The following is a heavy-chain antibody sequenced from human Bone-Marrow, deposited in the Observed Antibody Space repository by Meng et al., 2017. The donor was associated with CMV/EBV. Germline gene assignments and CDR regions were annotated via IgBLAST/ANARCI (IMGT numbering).Heavy chain of an antibody. Sequence: SETLSLTCTISGDSISSSSCSWGWIRQPPGKGLAYFGTIYYSGSTFYNPSLKSRVTISVDTSMNHFSLKLTSVTAADTAMYYCAGPDDMGSSPHDPFDIWGQGTMVTVSS. V-gene: IGHV4-39*07. CDR2: IYYSGST. J-gene: IGHJ3*02. CDR1: GDSISSSSCS. D-gene: IGHD1-1*01. CDR3: AGPDDMGSSPHDPFDI.